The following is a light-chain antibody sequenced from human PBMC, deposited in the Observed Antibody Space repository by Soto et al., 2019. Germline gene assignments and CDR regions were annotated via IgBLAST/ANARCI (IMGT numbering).Light chain of an antibody. V-gene: IGKV3-11*01. CDR3: QQLNSLPLT. CDR1: QSISSY. Sequence: DIVLTQSPATLSLSPGERVTLSCRASQSISSYLAWYQQKPGQAPRLLIYDASNRTTGIPARFSGSGSGTDSLLTIRGLRPEDFAVYYCQQLNSLPLTFGGGAKVEIK. CDR2: DAS. J-gene: IGKJ4*01.